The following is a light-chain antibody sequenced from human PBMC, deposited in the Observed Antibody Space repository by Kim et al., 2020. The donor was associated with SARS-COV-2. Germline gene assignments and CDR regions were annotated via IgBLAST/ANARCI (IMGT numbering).Light chain of an antibody. V-gene: IGLV3-21*04. CDR2: NDK. CDR3: YVWACDSDHVV. J-gene: IGLJ2*01. CDR1: NIGNDY. Sequence: SYELTQPPSVSVAPGQTARIPCAGDNIGNDYSYHQKPDQAPVLVIHNDKDRKPRSPERLPVSNSGYTDTPTISGVEAGAEADSYCYVWACDSDHVVFGGG.